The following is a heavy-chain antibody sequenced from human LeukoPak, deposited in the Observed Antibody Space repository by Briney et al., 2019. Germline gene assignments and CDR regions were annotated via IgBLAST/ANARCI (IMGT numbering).Heavy chain of an antibody. CDR1: GFTFSSYS. D-gene: IGHD6-19*01. Sequence: PGGSLRLSCAASGFTFSSYSMSWVRQAPGKGLEWVASIKQDGSEKYYVDSVKGRFTISRDNAKNSLYLQMDSLRAEDTAVYYCARISIAVAGGDYWGQGTLVTVSS. J-gene: IGHJ4*02. CDR3: ARISIAVAGGDY. V-gene: IGHV3-7*01. CDR2: IKQDGSEK.